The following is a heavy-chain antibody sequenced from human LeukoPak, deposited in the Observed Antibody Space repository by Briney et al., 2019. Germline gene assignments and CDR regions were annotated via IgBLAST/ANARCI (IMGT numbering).Heavy chain of an antibody. CDR3: AKDRQWLVSYFDY. J-gene: IGHJ4*02. CDR1: GFTLSSYW. CDR2: INNDGVST. Sequence: GGSLRLSCATSGFTLSSYWMHWVRQVPGKGLEWLSRINNDGVSTSYADSVKGRFTISRDNAKNTLYLQMNSLSAEDTAVYYCAKDRQWLVSYFDYWGQGTLVTVSS. D-gene: IGHD6-19*01. V-gene: IGHV3-74*01.